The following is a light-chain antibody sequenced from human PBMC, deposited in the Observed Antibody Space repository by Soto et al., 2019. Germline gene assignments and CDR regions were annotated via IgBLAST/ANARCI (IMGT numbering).Light chain of an antibody. CDR1: QSISNS. V-gene: IGKV1-5*03. CDR3: QQYNGYWT. Sequence: DIQMTQSPSTLSASVGDRVTITCRASQSISNSLAWYQQKPGKAPKLLIYEASSLKSGVPSRFSGSGSGTEYTLTISSLQPDDSATYYCQQYNGYWTFGQETTVEIK. J-gene: IGKJ1*01. CDR2: EAS.